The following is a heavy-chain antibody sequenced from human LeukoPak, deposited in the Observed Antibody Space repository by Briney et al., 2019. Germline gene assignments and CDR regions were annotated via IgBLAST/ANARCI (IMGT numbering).Heavy chain of an antibody. CDR1: GYTFTGYY. V-gene: IGHV1-2*02. CDR3: ARDLCVRGVIGYYYGMDV. CDR2: INPNSGGT. Sequence: ASVKVSCKASGYTFTGYYMHWVRQAPGQGLEWMGWINPNSGGTNYAQKFQGRVTMTRDTSISTAYMELSRLRSDDTAVYYCARDLCVRGVIGYYYGMDVWGQGTTVTVSS. D-gene: IGHD3-10*02. J-gene: IGHJ6*02.